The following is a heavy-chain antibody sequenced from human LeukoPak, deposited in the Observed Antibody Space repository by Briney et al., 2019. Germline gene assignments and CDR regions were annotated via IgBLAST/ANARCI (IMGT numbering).Heavy chain of an antibody. V-gene: IGHV4-59*08. J-gene: IGHJ4*02. D-gene: IGHD4-17*01. CDR3: ARHDRGDHGSLNY. Sequence: PSETLSLTCTVSGGSISSYYWRWIRQPPGKGLEWIGYIYYSGSTNYNPSLKSRVTISVDTSKNQFSLKLTSVTAADTAVYYCARHDRGDHGSLNYWGQGTLVTVSS. CDR1: GGSISSYY. CDR2: IYYSGST.